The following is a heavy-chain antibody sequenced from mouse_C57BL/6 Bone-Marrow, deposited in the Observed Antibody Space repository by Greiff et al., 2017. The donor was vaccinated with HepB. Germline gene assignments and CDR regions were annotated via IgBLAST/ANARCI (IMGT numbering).Heavy chain of an antibody. V-gene: IGHV14-2*01. CDR2: IDPEDGET. CDR3: ALLWSVWYCDV. D-gene: IGHD1-1*02. J-gene: IGHJ1*03. CDR1: GFNIKDYY. Sequence: EVKLQQSGAELVKPGASVKLSCTASGFNIKDYYMRWVQQSTEQGLEWIGRIDPEDGETKYASKFHGKATITADTSSNTAYLELSSLTSEDTAVYYCALLWSVWYCDVMGTATTVTVSS.